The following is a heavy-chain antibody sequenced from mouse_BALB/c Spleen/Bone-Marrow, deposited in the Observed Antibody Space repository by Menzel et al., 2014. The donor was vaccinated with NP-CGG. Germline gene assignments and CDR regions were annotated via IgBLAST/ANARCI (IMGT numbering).Heavy chain of an antibody. Sequence: EVKLLESGPGLVKPSQSLSLTCTVTGYSITSDYAWNWIRQFPGDKLEWMGYINYSGSTSYNPSLKSRISITRDTSKNQFFLQLNSVTTEDTATYYCARSSYVMDYWGQGTSVTVSS. V-gene: IGHV3-2*02. CDR3: ARSSYVMDY. J-gene: IGHJ4*01. CDR2: INYSGST. CDR1: GYSITSDYA.